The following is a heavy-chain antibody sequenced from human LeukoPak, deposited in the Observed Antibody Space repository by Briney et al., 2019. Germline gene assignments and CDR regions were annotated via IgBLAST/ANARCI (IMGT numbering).Heavy chain of an antibody. D-gene: IGHD5-12*01. CDR3: ARVGGYDVDF. J-gene: IGHJ4*02. V-gene: IGHV4-59*01. CDR2: IYYSGST. Sequence: SEILSLTCTVSGGSISPYYWSWIRQPPGKGLEWIGYIYYSGSTKYNPSLKSRVTISVDTSKNQFSLELSSVTAADTAVYYCARVGGYDVDFWGQGTLVTVSS. CDR1: GGSISPYY.